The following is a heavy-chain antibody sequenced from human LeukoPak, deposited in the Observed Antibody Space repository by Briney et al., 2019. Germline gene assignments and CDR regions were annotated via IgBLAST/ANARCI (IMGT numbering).Heavy chain of an antibody. D-gene: IGHD4-17*01. CDR2: INAGNGNT. CDR1: GYTFTSYA. CDR3: ARAVYYGDYFDAFDI. J-gene: IGHJ3*02. V-gene: IGHV1-3*01. Sequence: ASVKVSCKASGYTFTSYAMHWVRQAPGQRLEWMGWINAGNGNTKYSQKFQGGVAITRDTSASTAYMELSSLRSEDTAVYYCARAVYYGDYFDAFDIWGQGTMVTVSS.